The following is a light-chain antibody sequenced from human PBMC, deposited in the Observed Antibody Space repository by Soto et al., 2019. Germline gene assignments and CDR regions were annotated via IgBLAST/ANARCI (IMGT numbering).Light chain of an antibody. J-gene: IGKJ2*01. Sequence: EIVLTQLPDTLSLSPGERATLSCRASQSVRNSYLAWYQQRPGQAPRLLIYGADSRATGIPDRFSGSGSDTDFTLTISRLEPEDFAVYYCQQYGSSPRYTFGQGTKLEI. CDR3: QQYGSSPRYT. V-gene: IGKV3-20*01. CDR1: QSVRNSY. CDR2: GAD.